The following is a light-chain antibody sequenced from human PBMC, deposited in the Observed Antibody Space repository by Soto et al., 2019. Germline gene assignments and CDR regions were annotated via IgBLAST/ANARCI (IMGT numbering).Light chain of an antibody. V-gene: IGKV1-9*01. CDR3: QQVNNYPLT. Sequence: DIQITQSPSSLSKLVGDRVTXXCLASQSISSYLNWYQQKPGKAPKLXIYAASNLQSGVPSRFSGSGAGTEFTLTISSLQPEDFATYYCQQVNNYPLTFGGGTKVDIK. CDR2: AAS. CDR1: QSISSY. J-gene: IGKJ4*01.